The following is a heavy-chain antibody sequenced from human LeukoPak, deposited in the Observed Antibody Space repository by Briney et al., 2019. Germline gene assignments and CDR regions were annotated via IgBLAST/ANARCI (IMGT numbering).Heavy chain of an antibody. CDR2: ISGSGGST. D-gene: IGHD3-16*01. Sequence: GGSLRLSCAASGFTFSSYAMSWVRQAPGKGLEWVSAISGSGGSTYYADSVKGRFTISRDNSKNTLYLQMNSLIAEDTAVYYCAKEWGGYPFGLCDYWGQGTLVTVSS. J-gene: IGHJ4*02. V-gene: IGHV3-23*01. CDR3: AKEWGGYPFGLCDY. CDR1: GFTFSSYA.